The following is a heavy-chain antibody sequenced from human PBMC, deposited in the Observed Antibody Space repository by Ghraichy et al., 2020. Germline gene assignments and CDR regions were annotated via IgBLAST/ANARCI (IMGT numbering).Heavy chain of an antibody. D-gene: IGHD2-15*01. CDR1: GFTFSYYS. Sequence: GGSLRLSCAASGFTFSYYSMHWVRQAPGKGPECVSYIISSSTTTYYADSVEGRFTSSRDNAKSSLYLQMNSLRDEDTAFYYCARGSDFYDATPPGPDYWGQGTLVTVSS. CDR3: ARGSDFYDATPPGPDY. J-gene: IGHJ4*02. CDR2: IISSSTTT. V-gene: IGHV3-48*02.